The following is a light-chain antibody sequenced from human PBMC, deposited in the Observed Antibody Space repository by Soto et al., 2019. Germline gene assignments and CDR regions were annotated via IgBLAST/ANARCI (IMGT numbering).Light chain of an antibody. J-gene: IGKJ5*01. CDR1: QSVNSN. Sequence: EVMMTQSPVTLSVSPGERATVSCRASQSVNSNLAWYQQKPGQTPRLLIYGASSRATGIPFRFWGSGSGTEFTLTISRLQSEDVAVYHCQQYNTWPLTFGQGTRLEV. V-gene: IGKV3-15*01. CDR2: GAS. CDR3: QQYNTWPLT.